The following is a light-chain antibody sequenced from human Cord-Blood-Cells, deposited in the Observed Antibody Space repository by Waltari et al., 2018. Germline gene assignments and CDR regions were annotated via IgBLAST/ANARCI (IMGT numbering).Light chain of an antibody. V-gene: IGLV6-57*01. J-gene: IGLJ2*01. CDR1: SGSIASTY. Sequence: NFMLTQPHSVSESPGKTVTISCTRSSGSIASTYVQWYQQRPGSSPTTVIYEDNQRPSGVPDRFSGPIDSSSNSASLTISGLKTEDEADYYCQSYDSSTVVFGGGTKLTVL. CDR2: EDN. CDR3: QSYDSSTVV.